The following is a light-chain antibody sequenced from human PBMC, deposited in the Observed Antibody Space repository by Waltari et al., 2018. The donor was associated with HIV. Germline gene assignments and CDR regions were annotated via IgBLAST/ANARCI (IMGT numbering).Light chain of an antibody. CDR3: ASWDDSLQAVV. CDR1: SSNSGSNA. CDR2: GND. Sequence: QSVLTQPPSAFGSPGQRLTISCSGHSSNSGSNAVNWYQHFPGTAPTLLIFGNDQRPSGVPARISGSKSGTSASLAISGLRSEDEGEYYCASWDDSLQAVVFGGGTKVTV. V-gene: IGLV1-44*01. J-gene: IGLJ2*01.